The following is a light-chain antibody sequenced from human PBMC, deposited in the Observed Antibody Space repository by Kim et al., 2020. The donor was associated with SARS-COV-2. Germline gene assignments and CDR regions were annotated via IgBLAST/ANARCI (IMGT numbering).Light chain of an antibody. CDR3: QQTHSTLVS. CDR2: AAS. J-gene: IGKJ5*01. CDR1: QIICIY. V-gene: IGKV1-39*01. Sequence: GSHGDRVTMTCRARQIICIYVNSYPKKPGKAPVLLIYAASSLHSGVPSRFSVRGAGAEFTLPTSRLQPGDFVTHHIQQTHSTLVSFGHGTRLEIK.